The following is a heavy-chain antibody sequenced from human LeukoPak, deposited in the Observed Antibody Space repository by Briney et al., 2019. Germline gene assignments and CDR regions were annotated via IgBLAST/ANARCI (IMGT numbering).Heavy chain of an antibody. CDR1: GFSFSSYG. D-gene: IGHD4/OR15-4a*01. CDR2: ISGTGGST. J-gene: IGHJ4*02. V-gene: IGHV3-23*01. CDR3: AKIGANVGF. Sequence: PGGSLRLSCAASGFSFSSYGMSWVRQAPGKGLEWVSAISGTGGSTYYADSVKGRFTISRDNSKNTLYLQMNSLRAEDTAVYYCAKIGANVGFWGQGTLVTVSS.